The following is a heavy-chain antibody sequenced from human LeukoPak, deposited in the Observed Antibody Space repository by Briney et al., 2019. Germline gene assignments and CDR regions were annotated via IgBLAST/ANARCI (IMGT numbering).Heavy chain of an antibody. J-gene: IGHJ5*02. CDR2: INSDGSST. V-gene: IGHV3-74*01. CDR3: ARGLVVNGFDP. CDR1: GFTFSTYW. Sequence: PGGSLRLSCAASGFTFSTYWMHWVRRAPGKGLVWVSGINSDGSSTRYADSVKGRFTISRDNAKNSLYLQMNSLRGDDTAVYYCARGLVVNGFDPWGQGTLVTVSS. D-gene: IGHD2-2*01.